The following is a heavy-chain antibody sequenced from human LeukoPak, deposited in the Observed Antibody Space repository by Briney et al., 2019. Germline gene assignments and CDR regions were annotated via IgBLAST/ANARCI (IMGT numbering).Heavy chain of an antibody. CDR3: ARDSGYDCFDY. CDR1: GFTFSGSW. CDR2: MNQDGSEK. V-gene: IGHV3-7*03. Sequence: GGSLRLSCAASGFTFSGSWMAWVRQAPGKGLEWVANMNQDGSEKNYVDSVKGRFTISRDNAKNPLYLQMNSLRAEDTAVYYCARDSGYDCFDYWGQGTLVTVSS. D-gene: IGHD5-12*01. J-gene: IGHJ4*02.